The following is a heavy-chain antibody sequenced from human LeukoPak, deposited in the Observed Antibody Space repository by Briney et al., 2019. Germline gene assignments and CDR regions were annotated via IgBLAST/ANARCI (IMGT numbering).Heavy chain of an antibody. V-gene: IGHV1-18*01. CDR2: ISADNGFT. Sequence: ASVKVSCKASGYTFTSYGINWVRQAPGQGLEWMGWISADNGFTASAQNLQGRVTMTTDTSTNTAYMELRSLRSDDTAVYYCAHLAGVVAGLDPWGQGTLVTVSS. CDR3: AHLAGVVAGLDP. D-gene: IGHD6-19*01. CDR1: GYTFTSYG. J-gene: IGHJ5*02.